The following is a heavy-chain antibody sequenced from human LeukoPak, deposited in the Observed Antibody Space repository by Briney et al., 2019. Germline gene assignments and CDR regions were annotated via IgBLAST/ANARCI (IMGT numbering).Heavy chain of an antibody. CDR1: GFTFSSYG. CDR3: ARDKGLSGTAVARGNFDY. D-gene: IGHD5-18*01. J-gene: IGHJ4*02. CDR2: ISYDGSNQ. V-gene: IGHV3-30*03. Sequence: PGRSLRLSCAASGFTFSSYGMHWVRQAPGKGLEWVAFISYDGSNQYYADSVKGRFTISRDNSKNTLYLQMNSLRAEDTAVYYCARDKGLSGTAVARGNFDYWGQGTLVTVSS.